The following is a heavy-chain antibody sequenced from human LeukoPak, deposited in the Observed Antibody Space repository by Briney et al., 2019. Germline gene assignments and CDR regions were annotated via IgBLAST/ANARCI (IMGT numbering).Heavy chain of an antibody. CDR3: AREGREIAFDI. Sequence: SQTRSLTCTVSGGSISSGGYYWSWIRQPPGKGLEWIGEINHSGSTNYNPSLKSRVTISVDTSKNQFSLKLSSVTAADTAVYYCAREGREIAFDIWGQGTMVTVSS. CDR2: INHSGST. V-gene: IGHV4-30-2*01. CDR1: GGSISSGGYY. J-gene: IGHJ3*02.